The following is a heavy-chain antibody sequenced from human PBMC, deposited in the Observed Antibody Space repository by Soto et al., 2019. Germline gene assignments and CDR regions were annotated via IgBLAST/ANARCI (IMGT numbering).Heavy chain of an antibody. Sequence: SETLSLTCTVSGGSISSGGYYLSWIRQHPGKGLEWIGYIYYSGSTDYNPSLKSRVTISVDTSKNQLYLKLSSVNAEDTAVYYCARETQYCSSTSCGMDVWGQGTTVTVS. CDR2: IYYSGST. D-gene: IGHD2-2*01. J-gene: IGHJ6*02. V-gene: IGHV4-31*03. CDR3: ARETQYCSSTSCGMDV. CDR1: GGSISSGGYY.